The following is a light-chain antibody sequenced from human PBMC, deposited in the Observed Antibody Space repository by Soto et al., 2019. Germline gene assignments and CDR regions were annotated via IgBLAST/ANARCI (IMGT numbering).Light chain of an antibody. V-gene: IGLV1-40*01. CDR1: SSNIGAGYD. CDR2: GNN. J-gene: IGLJ3*02. Sequence: QSVLTQPPSVSGAPGQRVTISCTGSSSNIGAGYDVHWYQQLPGTAPKLLIYGNNNRPSGVPDRFSGSKSGTSASLAITGLLPEDEADYYCQSYDSSLSTWVFGGGTQLTVL. CDR3: QSYDSSLSTWV.